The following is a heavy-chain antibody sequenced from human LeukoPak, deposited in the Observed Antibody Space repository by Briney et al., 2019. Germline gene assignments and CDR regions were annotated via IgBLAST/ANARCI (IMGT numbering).Heavy chain of an antibody. J-gene: IGHJ5*02. D-gene: IGHD6-13*01. Sequence: ASVKVSCKASGYTFTSYDINWVRQATGQGLEWMGWMNPNSGNTGYAQKFQGRVTITRNTSISTAYMELSSLRSEDTAVYYCARASGYSSSWYYSPYNWFDPWGQGTLVTVSS. V-gene: IGHV1-8*03. CDR3: ARASGYSSSWYYSPYNWFDP. CDR1: GYTFTSYD. CDR2: MNPNSGNT.